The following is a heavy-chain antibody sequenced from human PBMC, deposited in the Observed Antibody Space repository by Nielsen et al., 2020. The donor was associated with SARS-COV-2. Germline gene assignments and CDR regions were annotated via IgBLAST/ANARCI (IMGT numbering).Heavy chain of an antibody. D-gene: IGHD5-12*01. V-gene: IGHV1-24*01. Sequence: ASVKVSCKVSGYTLTELSMHWVRQAPGKGLEWMGGFDPEDGETIYAQKFQGRVTMTEDTSTDTAYMELSSLRSEDTAVYYCARGSLPQESGAYDLDYWGQGTLVTVSS. CDR2: FDPEDGET. CDR3: ARGSLPQESGAYDLDY. CDR1: GYTLTELS. J-gene: IGHJ4*02.